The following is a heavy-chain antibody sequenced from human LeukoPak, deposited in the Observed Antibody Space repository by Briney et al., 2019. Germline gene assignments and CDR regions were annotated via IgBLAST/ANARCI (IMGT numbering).Heavy chain of an antibody. Sequence: ASVKVSCKASGGTFSSYAISWVRQAPGQGLEWMGGIIPIFGTANYAQKFQGRVTITTDESTSTAYMELSSLRSEDTAVYYCARGWRDGYQCMDVWGKGTTVTVSS. CDR1: GGTFSSYA. J-gene: IGHJ6*03. D-gene: IGHD5-24*01. CDR2: IIPIFGTA. V-gene: IGHV1-69*05. CDR3: ARGWRDGYQCMDV.